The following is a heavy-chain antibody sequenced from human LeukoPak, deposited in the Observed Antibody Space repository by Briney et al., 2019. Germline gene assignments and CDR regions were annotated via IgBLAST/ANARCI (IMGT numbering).Heavy chain of an antibody. D-gene: IGHD6-13*01. CDR1: GYTFTGYY. CDR2: INPHSGGT. CDR3: ARGATAGRFSLRPTGAYYMDV. V-gene: IGHV1-2*02. Sequence: ASVKVSCKASGYTFTGYYMHWVRQAPGQGLEWMGWINPHSGGTNCAQKFQGRVTMTRDTSINTAYMELSSLRFDDTAVYYCARGATAGRFSLRPTGAYYMDVWGKGTTVTVSS. J-gene: IGHJ6*03.